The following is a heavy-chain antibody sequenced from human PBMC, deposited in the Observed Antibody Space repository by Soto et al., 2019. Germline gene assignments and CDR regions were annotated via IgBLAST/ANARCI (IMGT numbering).Heavy chain of an antibody. CDR2: IYPGDSDT. V-gene: IGHV5-51*01. CDR1: GYSFTSYL. CDR3: ARLPYLRITMVRGVGGGNWFDP. D-gene: IGHD3-10*01. Sequence: PGESLKISCKGSGYSFTSYLLGCVRQMPWKGLEWMVIIYPGDSDTRYSPSFQGQVTISADKPISTAYLQGSSLKASDTAMYYCARLPYLRITMVRGVGGGNWFDPWGQGTLVNVSS. J-gene: IGHJ5*02.